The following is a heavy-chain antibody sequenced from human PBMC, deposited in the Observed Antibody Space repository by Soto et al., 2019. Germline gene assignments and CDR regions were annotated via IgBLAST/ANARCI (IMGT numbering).Heavy chain of an antibody. J-gene: IGHJ4*02. CDR3: AREGGRLHCSSTSCYGNHFDY. D-gene: IGHD2-2*01. CDR2: ISYDGSNK. V-gene: IGHV3-30-3*01. Sequence: QVQLVESGGGVVQPGRSLRLSCAASGFTFSSYAMHWVRQAPGKGLEWVAVISYDGSNKYYADSVKGRFTISRDNSKNTLYLQMNSLRAEDTAVYYCAREGGRLHCSSTSCYGNHFDYWGQGTLVTVSS. CDR1: GFTFSSYA.